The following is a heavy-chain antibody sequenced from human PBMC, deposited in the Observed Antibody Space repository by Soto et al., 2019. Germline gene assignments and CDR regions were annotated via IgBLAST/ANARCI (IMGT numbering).Heavy chain of an antibody. Sequence: GGSLKLSCAASGFTFTRYSMNWVRQAPGKGLEWVSSISSTTNYIYYGDSMKGRFTISRDNAKNSLYLEMNSLRAEDTAVYYCARESEDLTSNFDYWGQGTLVTVYS. CDR2: ISSTTNYI. J-gene: IGHJ4*02. CDR1: GFTFTRYS. V-gene: IGHV3-21*06. CDR3: ARESEDLTSNFDY.